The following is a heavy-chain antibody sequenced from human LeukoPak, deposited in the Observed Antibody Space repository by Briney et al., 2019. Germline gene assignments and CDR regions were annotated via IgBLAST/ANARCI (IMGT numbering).Heavy chain of an antibody. CDR2: ISAYNGNT. D-gene: IGHD7-27*01. V-gene: IGHV1-18*01. CDR3: ARVLTTGEHSAY. Sequence: AAVKVSCKASGYSFTSYGISWVRQAPGQGLEWMGWISAYNGNTNYAQKLQGRVTMTTDTSTSTAYMELRSLRSDDTAVYYCARVLTTGEHSAYWGQGTLVTVSS. J-gene: IGHJ4*02. CDR1: GYSFTSYG.